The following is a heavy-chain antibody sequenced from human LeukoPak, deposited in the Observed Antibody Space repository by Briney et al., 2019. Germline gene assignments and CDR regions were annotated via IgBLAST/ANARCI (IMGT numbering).Heavy chain of an antibody. CDR2: IYTSGST. CDR1: GGSISSYY. D-gene: IGHD3-9*01. CDR3: ARNGLRYFDWSRYYYYYMDV. V-gene: IGHV4-4*07. J-gene: IGHJ6*03. Sequence: SETLSLTCTVSGGSISSYYWSWIRQPAGKGLEWIGRIYTSGSTNCNPSLKSRVTMAVDTSKNQFSLKLSSVTAADTAVYYCARNGLRYFDWSRYYYYYMDVWGKGTTVTVSS.